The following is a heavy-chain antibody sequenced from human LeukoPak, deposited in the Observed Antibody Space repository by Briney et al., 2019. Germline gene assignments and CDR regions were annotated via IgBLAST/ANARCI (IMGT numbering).Heavy chain of an antibody. CDR1: RFSFSSHA. J-gene: IGHJ4*02. CDR2: ISGSGGST. CDR3: AKFHTVTTTY. V-gene: IGHV3-23*01. Sequence: GGSLRLSCAASRFSFSSHAMSWVRQAPGKGLEWVSGISGSGGSTYYAGSVKGRFTISRDNSKNTPYVQMNSLRAEDTAVYYCAKFHTVTTTYWGQGTLVTVSS. D-gene: IGHD4-11*01.